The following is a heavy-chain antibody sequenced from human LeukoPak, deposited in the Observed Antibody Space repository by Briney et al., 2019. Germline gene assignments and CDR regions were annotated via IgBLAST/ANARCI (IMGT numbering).Heavy chain of an antibody. CDR2: IYFSGST. CDR1: GDSIRTTRY. V-gene: IGHV4-39*01. D-gene: IGHD5-24*01. CDR3: ATQGYNNQTMDV. Sequence: SETLSLTCTVSGDSIRTTRYWGWIRQPHGRGLEWIGAIYFSGSTYYDPSLKSRVMISVDTSRNQFSLKLTSVTAADTAAYYCATQGYNNQTMDVWGQGTTVTVSS. J-gene: IGHJ6*02.